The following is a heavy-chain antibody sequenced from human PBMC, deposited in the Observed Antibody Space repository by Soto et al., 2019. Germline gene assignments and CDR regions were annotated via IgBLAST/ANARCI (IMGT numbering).Heavy chain of an antibody. CDR1: GFTFSSSS. CDR2: ISSSSSYI. CDR3: ARAPNLSNYYGSGSYYSVFDY. V-gene: IGHV3-21*01. J-gene: IGHJ4*02. Sequence: GGSMRLSCAASGFTFSSSSMNWVRLAPGKGLEWVSSISSSSSYIYYADSVKGRFTISRDNAKNSLYLQMNSLRAEDTAVYYCARAPNLSNYYGSGSYYSVFDYWGQGTLVTVSS. D-gene: IGHD3-10*01.